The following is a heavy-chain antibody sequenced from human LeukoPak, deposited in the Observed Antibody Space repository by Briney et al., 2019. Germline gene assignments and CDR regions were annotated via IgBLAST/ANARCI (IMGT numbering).Heavy chain of an antibody. V-gene: IGHV3-53*01. Sequence: GGSLRLSCAASGFTVSSNYMSWVRQAPGKGLEWVSVIYSGGSTYYADSVKGRFTISRDNSKNTLYLQMNSLRAEDTAAYYCAREGQQLSGAFDIWGQGTMVTVSS. J-gene: IGHJ3*02. CDR3: AREGQQLSGAFDI. CDR1: GFTVSSNY. D-gene: IGHD6-13*01. CDR2: IYSGGST.